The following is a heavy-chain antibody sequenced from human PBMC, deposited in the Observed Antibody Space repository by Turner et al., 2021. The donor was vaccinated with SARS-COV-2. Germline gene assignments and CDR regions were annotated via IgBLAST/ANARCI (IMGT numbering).Heavy chain of an antibody. J-gene: IGHJ5*02. CDR3: VRGLRGVVVAATLNWFDP. CDR2: INHSGSN. Sequence: QVQLQQWGAGLLKPSETLSLTCVVYGGSFSGYYWSWIRQPPGKGLEWIGEINHSGSNNYNPSLKSRVTISVDTSKNQFSLKLSSVTAADTAVYYCVRGLRGVVVAATLNWFDPWGQGTLVTVSS. D-gene: IGHD2-15*01. CDR1: GGSFSGYY. V-gene: IGHV4-34*01.